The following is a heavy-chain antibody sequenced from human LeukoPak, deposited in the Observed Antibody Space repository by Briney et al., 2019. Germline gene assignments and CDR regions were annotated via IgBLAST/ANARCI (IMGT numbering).Heavy chain of an antibody. Sequence: PSQTLSLICAVYVGPFSGHYWSWARQPPGKGLEWIGEINDSGSINYNPSLTSRVTISVDTSKNQFSLKLSSVTAADTAVYHCARVPTSGWPSPDYWGQGTLVTVSS. D-gene: IGHD6-25*01. V-gene: IGHV4-34*01. CDR2: INDSGSI. J-gene: IGHJ4*02. CDR1: VGPFSGHY. CDR3: ARVPTSGWPSPDY.